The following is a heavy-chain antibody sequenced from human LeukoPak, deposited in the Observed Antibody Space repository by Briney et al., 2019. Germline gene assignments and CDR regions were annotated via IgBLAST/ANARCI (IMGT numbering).Heavy chain of an antibody. D-gene: IGHD6-19*01. CDR3: AKRSAESSGYFNY. CDR1: GFTFSNYW. J-gene: IGHJ4*02. Sequence: GGSLRLSCAASGFTFSNYWMHWVRHAPGKGLVWVSRINSDGINTSYADSVKGRFTISRDNAKNTLYLQMNSLRAEDTAVYYCAKRSAESSGYFNYWGQGILVTVSS. CDR2: INSDGINT. V-gene: IGHV3-74*01.